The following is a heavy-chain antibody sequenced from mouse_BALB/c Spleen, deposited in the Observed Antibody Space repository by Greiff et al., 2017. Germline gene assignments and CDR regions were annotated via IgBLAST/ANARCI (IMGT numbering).Heavy chain of an antibody. CDR2: IWAGGST. CDR3: AREGASGGYAMDY. D-gene: IGHD3-1*01. Sequence: VQLVESGPGLVAPSQSLSITCTVSGFSLTSYGVHWVRQPPGKGLEWLGVIWAGGSTNYNSALMSRLSISKDNSKSQVFLKMNSLQTDDTAMYYCAREGASGGYAMDYWGQGTSVTVSS. V-gene: IGHV2-9*02. J-gene: IGHJ4*01. CDR1: GFSLTSYG.